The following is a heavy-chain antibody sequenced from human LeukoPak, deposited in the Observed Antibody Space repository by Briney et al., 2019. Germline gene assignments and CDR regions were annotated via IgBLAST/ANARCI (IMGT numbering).Heavy chain of an antibody. D-gene: IGHD1-1*01. J-gene: IGHJ4*02. Sequence: PSETLSLTCAVYGGSFSGYYWSWIRQPPGKGLEWIGEINHSGSTNYNPSLKSRVTISVDTSKNQFSLKLGSVTAADTAVYYCASVGRYRSYWGQGTPVTVSS. CDR1: GGSFSGYY. CDR3: ASVGRYRSY. CDR2: INHSGST. V-gene: IGHV4-34*01.